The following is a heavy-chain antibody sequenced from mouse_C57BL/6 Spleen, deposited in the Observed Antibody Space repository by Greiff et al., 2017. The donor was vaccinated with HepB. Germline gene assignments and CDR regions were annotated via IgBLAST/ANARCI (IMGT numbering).Heavy chain of an antibody. V-gene: IGHV1-80*01. CDR3: ARGQFITTGVAIYYFYY. Sequence: VQLQQSGAELVKPGASVKISCKASGYAFSSYWMNWVKQRPGKGLEWIGQIYPGDGDTNYKGKFKGKATLTADKSSSTAYMQISSLTSEDSAVYFCARGQFITTGVAIYYFYYWGRGTTLTVSS. CDR1: GYAFSSYW. D-gene: IGHD1-1*01. CDR2: IYPGDGDT. J-gene: IGHJ2*01.